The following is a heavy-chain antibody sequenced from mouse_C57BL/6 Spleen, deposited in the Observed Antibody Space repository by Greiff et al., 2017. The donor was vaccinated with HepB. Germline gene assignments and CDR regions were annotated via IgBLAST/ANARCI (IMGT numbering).Heavy chain of an antibody. D-gene: IGHD4-1*01. Sequence: QVQLQQPGAELVKPGASVKLSCKASGYTFTSYWMQWVKQRPGQGLEWIGEIDPSDSYTNYNQKFKGKATLTVDTSSSTAYMQLSSLTSEDSAVYYCARLTGTSIDAMDYWGQGTSVTVSS. CDR2: IDPSDSYT. V-gene: IGHV1-50*01. CDR1: GYTFTSYW. CDR3: ARLTGTSIDAMDY. J-gene: IGHJ4*01.